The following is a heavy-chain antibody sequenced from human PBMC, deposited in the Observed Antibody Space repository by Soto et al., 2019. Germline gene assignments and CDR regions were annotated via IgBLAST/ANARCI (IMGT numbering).Heavy chain of an antibody. CDR1: GYSFTSYW. J-gene: IGHJ6*02. CDR3: ATCNPGCSCSRGYYYYGMDV. CDR2: IYPGDSDT. V-gene: IGHV5-51*01. D-gene: IGHD2-15*01. Sequence: GESLKISCKGSGYSFTSYWIGWVRQMPGKGLEWMGIIYPGDSDTRYSPSFQGQVTISADKSISTAYLQWSSLKASDTAMYYCATCNPGCSCSRGYYYYGMDVWGQGTKVTVSS.